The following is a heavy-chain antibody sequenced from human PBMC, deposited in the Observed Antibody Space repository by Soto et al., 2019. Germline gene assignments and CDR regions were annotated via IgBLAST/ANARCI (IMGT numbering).Heavy chain of an antibody. J-gene: IGHJ3*01. Sequence: EVQLVESGGGLVQPGGSLRLSCAASGFTFSSYWMTWVRQGPGKGLEWVANIKEDGSEKYYGDSVKGRYTISRDNAKKSFYLQMNSLRAEDTAVYYCVRHSSGWFDAFDLWGQGTMVTVSS. CDR3: VRHSSGWFDAFDL. CDR2: IKEDGSEK. CDR1: GFTFSSYW. D-gene: IGHD6-19*01. V-gene: IGHV3-7*01.